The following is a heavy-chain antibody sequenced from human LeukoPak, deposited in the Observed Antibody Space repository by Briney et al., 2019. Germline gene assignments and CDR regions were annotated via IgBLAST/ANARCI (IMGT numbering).Heavy chain of an antibody. J-gene: IGHJ3*02. CDR3: AKDLTAGFDAFHI. CDR1: GFTFDDYA. Sequence: RSGRSLRLSCAASGFTFDDYAMHGVRQAPGKGLEWVSGISWNSGNLGYADSVKGRFTHSRDNAKNSMYLQMSSLRADDMALYSCAKDLTAGFDAFHIWGQGTMVTVSS. D-gene: IGHD2-21*02. V-gene: IGHV3-9*03. CDR2: ISWNSGNL.